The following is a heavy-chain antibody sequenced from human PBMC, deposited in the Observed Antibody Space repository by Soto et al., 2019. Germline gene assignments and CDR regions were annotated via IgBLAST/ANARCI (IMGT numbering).Heavy chain of an antibody. CDR2: IYYSGST. V-gene: IGHV4-31*03. D-gene: IGHD2-2*01. CDR3: ARGKYQLPSGAYYYYGMDV. Sequence: QVQLQESGPGLVKPSQTLSLTCTVSGGSISSGGYYWSWIRQHPGKGLEWIGYIYYSGSTYYNPSLKSRVTISVDTSKNQFSLKLSSVTAADTAVYYCARGKYQLPSGAYYYYGMDVWGQGTTVTVSS. CDR1: GGSISSGGYY. J-gene: IGHJ6*02.